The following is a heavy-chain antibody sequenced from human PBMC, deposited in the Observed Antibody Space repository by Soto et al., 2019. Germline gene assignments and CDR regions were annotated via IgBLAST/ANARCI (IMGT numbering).Heavy chain of an antibody. V-gene: IGHV3-74*01. CDR1: GFTFSNYW. J-gene: IGHJ6*03. Sequence: DEQVVESGGGLVQPGGSLRLSCTASGFTFSNYWIHWVRQASGKGLVWVSRIKGDGSITNYADFARGRFSISRDNAKNTVYLQMDSLRAEDTAVYYCARGASGRYYRDVWGKGTTVTVS. CDR2: IKGDGSIT. D-gene: IGHD3-10*01. CDR3: ARGASGRYYRDV.